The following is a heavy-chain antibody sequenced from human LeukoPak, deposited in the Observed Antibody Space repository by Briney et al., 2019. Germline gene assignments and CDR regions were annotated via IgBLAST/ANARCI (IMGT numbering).Heavy chain of an antibody. CDR2: IYSGGST. Sequence: PGGSLRLSCAAPGFTVSSNYMSWVRQAPGKGLEWVSVIYSGGSTYYADSVKGRFTISRDNSKNTLYLQMNSLRAEDTAVYYCARGDYDSSGYSYWGQGTLVTVSS. CDR1: GFTVSSNY. D-gene: IGHD3-22*01. J-gene: IGHJ4*02. CDR3: ARGDYDSSGYSY. V-gene: IGHV3-66*01.